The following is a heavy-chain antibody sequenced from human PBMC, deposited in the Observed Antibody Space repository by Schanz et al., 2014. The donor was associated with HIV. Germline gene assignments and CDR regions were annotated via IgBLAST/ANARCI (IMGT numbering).Heavy chain of an antibody. D-gene: IGHD5-12*01. Sequence: EVQLVESGGGLVQPGGSLRLSCVASGFPFSNFAMSWVRQDPGRGREWVSAISTGGERTFYADSVKGRFTISRDNSKNTLYLQMNSLRAEDTAVYYCAKGLTIWLQPPFDYWGQGTLVTVSS. CDR2: ISTGGERT. J-gene: IGHJ4*02. V-gene: IGHV3-23*04. CDR1: GFPFSNFA. CDR3: AKGLTIWLQPPFDY.